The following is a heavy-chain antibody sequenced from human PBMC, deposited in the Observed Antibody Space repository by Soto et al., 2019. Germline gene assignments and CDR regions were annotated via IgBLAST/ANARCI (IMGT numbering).Heavy chain of an antibody. CDR2: ISSSSSYI. V-gene: IGHV3-21*01. CDR1: GFTFSSYR. Sequence: EVQLVESGGGLVKPGGSLRLSCAASGFTFSSYRMNWVRQAPGKGLEWVSSISSSSSYIYYADSVKGRFTISRDNAKNSLYLQLNSLRAEDTAVYYCPLYSGYDHGFDPWGQGTLVTVSS. J-gene: IGHJ5*02. D-gene: IGHD5-12*01. CDR3: PLYSGYDHGFDP.